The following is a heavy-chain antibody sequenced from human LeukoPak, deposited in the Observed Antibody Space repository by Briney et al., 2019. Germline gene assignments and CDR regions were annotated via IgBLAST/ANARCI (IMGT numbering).Heavy chain of an antibody. Sequence: ASVKVSCKASGYTFTGYHMHWVRQAPGQGLEWIGWINPNSGDTNSAQKFQGRVTMTRDMSISTAYMELSSLTSDDTAIYYCARDGNFDYWGQGTLVTVSS. J-gene: IGHJ4*02. CDR1: GYTFTGYH. CDR2: INPNSGDT. V-gene: IGHV1-2*02. D-gene: IGHD2-15*01. CDR3: ARDGNFDY.